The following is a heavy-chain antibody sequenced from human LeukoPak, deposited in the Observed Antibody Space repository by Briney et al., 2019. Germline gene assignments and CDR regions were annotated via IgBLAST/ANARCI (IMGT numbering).Heavy chain of an antibody. V-gene: IGHV4-34*01. J-gene: IGHJ4*02. D-gene: IGHD5-12*01. CDR2: INHSGST. Sequence: PSETLSLTCAVYGGSFSGYYWSWIRQPPGKGLEWIGEINHSGSTNYNPSLKSRVTISVDTSKNQSSLKLSSVTAADTAVYYCARHDQWATMRNFDYWGQGTLVTVSS. CDR3: ARHDQWATMRNFDY. CDR1: GGSFSGYY.